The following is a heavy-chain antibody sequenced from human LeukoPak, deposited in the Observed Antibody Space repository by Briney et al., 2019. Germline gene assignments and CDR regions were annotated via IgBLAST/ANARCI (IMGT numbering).Heavy chain of an antibody. CDR3: ARDGGYSYADAFDI. CDR1: GFTFSSYG. V-gene: IGHV4-59*01. D-gene: IGHD5-18*01. Sequence: PGGSLRLSCAASGFTFSSYGMHWIRQPPGKGLEWIGYIYYSGSTNYNPSLKSRVTISVDTSKNQFSLKLSSVTAADTAVYYCARDGGYSYADAFDIWGQGTMVTASS. CDR2: IYYSGST. J-gene: IGHJ3*02.